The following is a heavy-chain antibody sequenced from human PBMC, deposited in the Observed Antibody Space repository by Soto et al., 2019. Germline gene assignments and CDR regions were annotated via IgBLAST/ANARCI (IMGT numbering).Heavy chain of an antibody. D-gene: IGHD3-3*01. CDR3: AKDAQYYDFWSGYAFVGYMDV. CDR2: ISGSGGST. J-gene: IGHJ6*03. V-gene: IGHV3-23*01. Sequence: GGSLRLSCAASGFTFSNAWINWVRQAPGKGLEWVSAISGSGGSTYYADSVKGRFTISRDNSKNTLYLQMNSLRAEDTAVYYCAKDAQYYDFWSGYAFVGYMDVWGKGTTVTVSS. CDR1: GFTFSNAW.